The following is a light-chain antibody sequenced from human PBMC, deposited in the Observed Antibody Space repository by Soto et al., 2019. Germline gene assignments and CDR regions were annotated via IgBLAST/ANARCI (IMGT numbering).Light chain of an antibody. CDR1: QGISSS. J-gene: IGKJ2*01. CDR2: AAS. Sequence: DIQLTQSPSFLSASVRDRVTIACRASQGISSSLAWYQQKPGKAPNLLIYAASTLQSGVPSRFSGSGSGTEFTLTISSLEPEDFATYYCQQLNSYPRTFGQGTKLEIK. V-gene: IGKV1-9*01. CDR3: QQLNSYPRT.